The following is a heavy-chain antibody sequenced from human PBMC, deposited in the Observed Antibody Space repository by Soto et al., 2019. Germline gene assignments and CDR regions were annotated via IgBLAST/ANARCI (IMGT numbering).Heavy chain of an antibody. D-gene: IGHD2-15*01. J-gene: IGHJ5*02. CDR1: GGSISSSSYY. CDR2: IYYSGST. CDR3: ARLKVVAATYDWFDP. V-gene: IGHV4-39*01. Sequence: PSETLSLTCIVSGGSISSSSYYWGWIRQPPGKGLEWIGTIYYSGSTHYNPSLKSRVIIFVDTSKNQFSLKLSSVTAADTAVYYCARLKVVAATYDWFDPWGQGTLVTVSS.